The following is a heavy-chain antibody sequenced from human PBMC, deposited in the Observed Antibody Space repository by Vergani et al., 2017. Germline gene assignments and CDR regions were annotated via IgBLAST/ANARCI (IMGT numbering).Heavy chain of an antibody. CDR2: ISWNSGSR. CDR3: AKRHSIRGDYVEDGFDY. J-gene: IGHJ4*02. CDR1: GFTFDDYA. Sequence: EVQLVESGGGLVQPGRSLRLSCAASGFTFDDYAMHWVRQAPGKGLEWVSGISWNSGSRGYADSVKGRFTISRDNAKNSLYLQMNSLRAEDTALYYCAKRHSIRGDYVEDGFDYWGQGTLVTVSS. D-gene: IGHD4-17*01. V-gene: IGHV3-9*01.